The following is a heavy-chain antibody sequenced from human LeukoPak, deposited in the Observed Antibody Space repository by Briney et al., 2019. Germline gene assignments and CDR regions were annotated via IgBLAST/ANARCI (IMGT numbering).Heavy chain of an antibody. D-gene: IGHD1-26*01. CDR3: AKVGSGSYPEYFQH. CDR2: IRYDGSNK. Sequence: PGGSLRLSCAASGFTFSSYGMHWVRQAPGKGLEWVAFIRYDGSNKYYADSVKGRFTISRDNSKNTLYLQMNSLRAEDTAVYYCAKVGSGSYPEYFQHWGQGTLVTVSS. J-gene: IGHJ1*01. V-gene: IGHV3-30*02. CDR1: GFTFSSYG.